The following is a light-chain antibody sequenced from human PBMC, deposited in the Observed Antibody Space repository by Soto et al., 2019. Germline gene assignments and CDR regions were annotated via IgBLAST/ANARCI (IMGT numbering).Light chain of an antibody. CDR3: QQYNTWLWT. CDR1: QSVNAN. J-gene: IGKJ1*01. V-gene: IGKV3-15*01. CDR2: GAS. Sequence: EVVMTQSPATLSVSPGERATLSCRASQSVNANLAWYQQKPGQAPRLLIHGASNRATGIPARFSGSGFGTVFILTLSSLQCEDFAVYYCQQYNTWLWTVVQGTKV.